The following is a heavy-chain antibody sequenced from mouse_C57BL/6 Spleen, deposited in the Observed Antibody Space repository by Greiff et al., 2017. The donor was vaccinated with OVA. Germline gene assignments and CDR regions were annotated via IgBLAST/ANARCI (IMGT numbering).Heavy chain of an antibody. Sequence: VQLQESGPELVKPGASVKISCKASGYAFSSSWMNWVKQRPGKGLEWIGRIYPGDGDTNYNGKFKGKATLTADKSSSTAYMQLSSLTSEDAAVYFCAREDYYGFDYWGQGTTLTVSS. CDR1: GYAFSSSW. V-gene: IGHV1-82*01. CDR2: IYPGDGDT. CDR3: AREDYYGFDY. J-gene: IGHJ2*01. D-gene: IGHD1-1*01.